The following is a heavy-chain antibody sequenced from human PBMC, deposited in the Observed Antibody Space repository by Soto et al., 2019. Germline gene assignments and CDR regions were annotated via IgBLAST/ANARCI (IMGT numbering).Heavy chain of an antibody. J-gene: IGHJ6*03. CDR1: GFTVSSNY. V-gene: IGHV3-66*01. Sequence: GGSLRLSCAASGFTVSSNYMSWVRQAPGKGLEWVSVIYSGGSTYYADSVKSRFTISRDNSKNTLYLQMNSLRAEDTAVYYCARDSLDYGDYEGYYYYYMDVWGKGTTVTVSS. CDR3: ARDSLDYGDYEGYYYYYMDV. D-gene: IGHD4-17*01. CDR2: IYSGGST.